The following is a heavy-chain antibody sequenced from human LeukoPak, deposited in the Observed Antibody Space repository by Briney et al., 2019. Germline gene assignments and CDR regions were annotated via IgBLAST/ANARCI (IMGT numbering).Heavy chain of an antibody. Sequence: GGSLRHSCAVSGFILHSYAMHWVRQAPGKGLEWVAVIRHDEANSFYADSVQGRFTISRDTSKKLLYLQMNTLRVEDTALFYCAKAYKTPSPQGELDSWGQGTLVTVSS. V-gene: IGHV3-30*02. CDR3: AKAYKTPSPQGELDS. D-gene: IGHD1-14*01. CDR1: GFILHSYA. CDR2: IRHDEANS. J-gene: IGHJ4*02.